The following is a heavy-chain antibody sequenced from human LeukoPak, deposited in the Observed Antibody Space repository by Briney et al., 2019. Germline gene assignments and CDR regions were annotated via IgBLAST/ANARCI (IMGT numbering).Heavy chain of an antibody. CDR3: ARDPNVLGITPYYFDF. CDR1: GFIFSSYD. J-gene: IGHJ4*02. Sequence: PGGSLRLSCAASGFIFSSYDMSWVRQAPGKGLEWVSHVSSSSRTISYADSVKGRFTISRDNAKNSLFLKTDTLRGDDTGIYYCARDPNVLGITPYYFDFWGQGTLVTVSS. V-gene: IGHV3-48*04. CDR2: VSSSSRTI. D-gene: IGHD3-10*02.